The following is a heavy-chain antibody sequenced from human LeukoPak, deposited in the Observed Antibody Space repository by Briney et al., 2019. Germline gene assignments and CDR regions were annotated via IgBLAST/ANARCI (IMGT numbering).Heavy chain of an antibody. J-gene: IGHJ1*01. CDR1: GGSISSNSGSYY. D-gene: IGHD4-17*01. CDR3: ARAGYDYGDYVYFQH. Sequence: SETLSLTCTVSGGSISSNSGSYYWSWIRQPAGKGLEWIGRIYPSGSTYYNPSLKSRVTISVDTSKNQFSLKLSSVTAADTAVYYCARAGYDYGDYVYFQHWGQGTLVTVSS. CDR2: IYPSGST. V-gene: IGHV4-61*02.